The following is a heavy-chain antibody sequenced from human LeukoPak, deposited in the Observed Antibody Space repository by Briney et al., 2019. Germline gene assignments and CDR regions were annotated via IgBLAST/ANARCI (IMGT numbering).Heavy chain of an antibody. D-gene: IGHD3-22*01. Sequence: PSETLSLTCAIYGGPFSTYYWNWVRQAPGKGLQWLSGISGSGGSTYYADSVKGRFTISRDNSKNTLYLQMNSLRAEDTAVYYCAKVPDSSGYYGQIDYWGQGTLVTVSS. CDR3: AKVPDSSGYYGQIDY. J-gene: IGHJ4*02. CDR2: ISGSGGST. V-gene: IGHV3-23*01. CDR1: GGPFSTYY.